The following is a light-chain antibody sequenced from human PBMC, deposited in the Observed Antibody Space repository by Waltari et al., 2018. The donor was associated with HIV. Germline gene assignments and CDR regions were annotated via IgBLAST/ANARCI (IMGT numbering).Light chain of an antibody. CDR3: GTWDSSLSAGGV. J-gene: IGLJ1*01. CDR2: DNN. V-gene: IGLV1-51*01. CDR1: SSNIGNNY. Sequence: QSVLTQPPSVSAAPGQQVTISCSGISSNIGNNYVSWYQQFPGTAPKPLIYDNNKRPSGIPDRVSGSKSGTSATLAITGLQTGDEADYYCGTWDSSLSAGGVFGTGTKVTVL.